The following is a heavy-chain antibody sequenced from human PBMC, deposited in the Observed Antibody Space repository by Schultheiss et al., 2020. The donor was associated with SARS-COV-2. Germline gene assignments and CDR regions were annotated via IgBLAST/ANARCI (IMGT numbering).Heavy chain of an antibody. Sequence: SETLSLTCTVSGGSISSSSYYWGWIRQPPGKGLEWIGYIYYSGSTNYNPSLKSRVTISVDTSKNQFSLKLSSVTAADTAVYYCARVAAGRVNFDYWGQGTLVTVSS. CDR1: GGSISSSSYY. J-gene: IGHJ4*02. D-gene: IGHD2-15*01. CDR3: ARVAAGRVNFDY. V-gene: IGHV4-61*05. CDR2: IYYSGST.